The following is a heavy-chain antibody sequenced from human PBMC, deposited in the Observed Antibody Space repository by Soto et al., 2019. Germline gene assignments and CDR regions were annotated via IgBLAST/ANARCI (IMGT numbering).Heavy chain of an antibody. D-gene: IGHD6-6*01. J-gene: IGHJ4*02. V-gene: IGHV4-34*01. Sequence: QVQPQQGGAGLLKPSEALSLTCAVYGGSFSGYYWGWIPQPPGKGLEWIGEINHSGSTNYNPSLKSRVTISVDTSKNQFSLKLSSVTAADTAVYYCARGRRTAARPVFDYWGQGTLVTVSS. CDR1: GGSFSGYY. CDR3: ARGRRTAARPVFDY. CDR2: INHSGST.